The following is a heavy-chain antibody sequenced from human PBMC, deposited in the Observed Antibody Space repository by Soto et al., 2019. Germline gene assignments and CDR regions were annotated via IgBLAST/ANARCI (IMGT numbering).Heavy chain of an antibody. J-gene: IGHJ3*02. CDR1: GGFVSSGNYY. Sequence: GKTSETLSLTCAVYGGFVSSGNYYWSWIRPPPGKGLEWIGEMSHSGGTHFNPSLKSRVTISVDTSKNQFSLKMSSVTAADTALYYCARVERGTATTVVDAFDIWGPGTMVTV. V-gene: IGHV4-61*01. CDR2: MSHSGGT. D-gene: IGHD1-1*01. CDR3: ARVERGTATTVVDAFDI.